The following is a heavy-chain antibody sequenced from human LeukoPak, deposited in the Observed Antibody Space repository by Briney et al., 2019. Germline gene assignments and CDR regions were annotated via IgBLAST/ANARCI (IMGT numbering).Heavy chain of an antibody. CDR2: IIPILGIA. Sequence: GASVKVSCKASGYTFTSYAISWVRQAPGQGLEWMGRIIPILGIANYAQKFQGRVTITADKSTSTAYMELSSLRSEDTAVYYCARGARNYDILTGYYYYYYMDVWGKGTTVTVSS. D-gene: IGHD3-9*01. CDR3: ARGARNYDILTGYYYYYYMDV. J-gene: IGHJ6*03. CDR1: GYTFTSYA. V-gene: IGHV1-69*04.